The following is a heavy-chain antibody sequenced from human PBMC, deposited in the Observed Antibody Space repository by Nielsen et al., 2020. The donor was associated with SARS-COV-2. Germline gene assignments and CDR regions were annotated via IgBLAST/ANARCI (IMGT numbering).Heavy chain of an antibody. J-gene: IGHJ4*02. Sequence: GESLKISCAASGFPFSSFAMHWVRQAPGKGLEWVAVISFDGSDEYSADSVKGRFTISRDNAKNTLYLQMTSLRTEDTAVYYCASDPSYASSWLHYFDFWGQGTLVTVSS. CDR1: GFPFSSFA. V-gene: IGHV3-30-3*01. CDR2: ISFDGSDE. CDR3: ASDPSYASSWLHYFDF. D-gene: IGHD5-12*01.